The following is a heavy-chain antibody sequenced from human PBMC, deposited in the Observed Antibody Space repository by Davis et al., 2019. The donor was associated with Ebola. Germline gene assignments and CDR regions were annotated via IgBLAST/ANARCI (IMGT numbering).Heavy chain of an antibody. CDR3: ARDRQDSRAYGF. D-gene: IGHD3-22*01. Sequence: SETLSLTCSVAGYPIRSGYYWSWIRQPAGKGLEWIGHIYTSGSTKYNPSLESRITISLDTSKNQFSLRLNSVTAADTAIYFCARDRQDSRAYGFWGQGTLVTVSS. J-gene: IGHJ4*02. CDR1: GYPIRSGYY. V-gene: IGHV4-61*09. CDR2: IYTSGST.